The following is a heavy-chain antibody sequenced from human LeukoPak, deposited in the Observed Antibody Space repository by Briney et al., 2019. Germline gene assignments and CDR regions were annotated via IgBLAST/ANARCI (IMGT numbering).Heavy chain of an antibody. CDR3: ARAASSKPFDF. CDR1: GFTFSSHT. CDR2: ISGSTTYK. Sequence: PGGSLRLSCAASGFTFSSHTINWVRQAPGKGLEWVSSISGSTTYKYHADSVKGRFTISRDNAKNSVFLQMNSLRAEDTAVYYCARAASSKPFDFWGQGTLVTVSS. J-gene: IGHJ5*01. D-gene: IGHD1-14*01. V-gene: IGHV3-21*01.